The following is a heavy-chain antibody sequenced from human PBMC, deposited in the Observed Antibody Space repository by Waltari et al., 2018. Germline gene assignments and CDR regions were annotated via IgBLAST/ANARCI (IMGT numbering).Heavy chain of an antibody. J-gene: IGHJ4*01. Sequence: QVQLQESGPGLVKPSETLSLTCAASGFSISRGYQWGWIRQPPGKGLEWIGSIYHSGSTYFNPSLKSRVTISVDTSKNKVSLRLSSVTAADTAVYYCARMFYDFWTGYSDYWGHGTLVTVSS. CDR2: IYHSGST. CDR1: GFSISRGYQ. CDR3: ARMFYDFWTGYSDY. V-gene: IGHV4-38-2*01. D-gene: IGHD3-3*01.